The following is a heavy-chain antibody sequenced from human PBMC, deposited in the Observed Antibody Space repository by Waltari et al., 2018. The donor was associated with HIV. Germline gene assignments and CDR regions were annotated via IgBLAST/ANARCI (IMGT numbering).Heavy chain of an antibody. CDR1: GFTFSSYA. V-gene: IGHV3-23*01. CDR3: ANLGQGGWLIAY. J-gene: IGHJ4*02. CDR2: IRGSGGST. D-gene: IGHD6-19*01. Sequence: EVQLLESGGGLVQPGGSLRLSCAASGFTFSSYAMSWVPQAPGKGLGWVSGIRGSGGSTYYADSVKGRFTISRDNSKNTLYLQMNSLRAEDTAVYYCANLGQGGWLIAYWGQGTLVTVSS.